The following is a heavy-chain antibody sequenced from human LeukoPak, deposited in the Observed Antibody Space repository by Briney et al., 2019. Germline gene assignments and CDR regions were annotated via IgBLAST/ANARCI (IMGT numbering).Heavy chain of an antibody. CDR2: IYHSRST. CDR1: DYSISSGYY. Sequence: SETLSLTRAVSDYSISSGYYWGWIRQPPGKGLEWIVSIYHSRSTYYNPSLKSRVTISVDTSKNHFSLKLSSVTAADTAVYYCARQTPPWFAEIDYWGQGTLVTVSS. V-gene: IGHV4-38-2*01. J-gene: IGHJ4*02. D-gene: IGHD3-10*01. CDR3: ARQTPPWFAEIDY.